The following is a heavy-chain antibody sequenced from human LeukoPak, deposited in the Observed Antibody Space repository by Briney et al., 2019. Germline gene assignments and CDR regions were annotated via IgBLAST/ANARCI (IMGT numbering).Heavy chain of an antibody. J-gene: IGHJ6*02. CDR1: GYTFTGSY. Sequence: PLASVKVSCRASGYTFTGSYMHWVRQAPGQGLEWMGWINPNSGGSNCAQKFQGRVTMTRDTSNSTAYMELTSLRSDDTAVYYCAREEDPVAAFYYYGMDVWGQGTTVTVSS. CDR3: AREEDPVAAFYYYGMDV. CDR2: INPNSGGS. D-gene: IGHD2-15*01. V-gene: IGHV1-2*02.